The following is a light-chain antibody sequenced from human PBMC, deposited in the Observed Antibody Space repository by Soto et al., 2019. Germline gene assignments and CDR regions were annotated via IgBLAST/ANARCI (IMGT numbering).Light chain of an antibody. Sequence: QSVLTQPPSASGSPGQSVTISCTGTSSDVGGYNYVSWYQQHPGKAPKLMIYEVSKRPSGVPDRFSGSKSGNTASLTVSGLQAEDEADYYWSSYAGSNNPFVFGTGTEVTVL. J-gene: IGLJ1*01. V-gene: IGLV2-8*01. CDR2: EVS. CDR3: SSYAGSNNPFV. CDR1: SSDVGGYNY.